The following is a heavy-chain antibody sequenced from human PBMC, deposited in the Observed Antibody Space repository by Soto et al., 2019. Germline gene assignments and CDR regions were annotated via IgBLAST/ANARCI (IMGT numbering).Heavy chain of an antibody. CDR1: GGTFSSYA. Sequence: ASVKVSCKASGGTFSSYAISWVRQAPGQGLEWMGWIIAYFGTTNYAQKLQGRVTITTGTSTSTAYMELRSLRSDDTAVYYCARVSAATPNDYWGQGTLVTVSS. CDR2: IIAYFGTT. CDR3: ARVSAATPNDY. V-gene: IGHV1-18*01. D-gene: IGHD2-15*01. J-gene: IGHJ4*02.